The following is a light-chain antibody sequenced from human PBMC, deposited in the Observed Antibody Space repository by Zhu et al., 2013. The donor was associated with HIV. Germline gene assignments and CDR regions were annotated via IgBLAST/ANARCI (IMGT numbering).Light chain of an antibody. CDR2: EVS. CDR1: SSDVGTYNL. Sequence: QSALTQPASVSGSPGQSITISCTGTSSDVGTYNLVSWYQQHPGKAPKLMIYEVSKRPSGVSYRFSGSKSGNTASLTISGLQAEDEADYFCCSYAGSTTVVFGGGTKLTVV. J-gene: IGLJ2*01. V-gene: IGLV2-23*02. CDR3: CSYAGSTTVV.